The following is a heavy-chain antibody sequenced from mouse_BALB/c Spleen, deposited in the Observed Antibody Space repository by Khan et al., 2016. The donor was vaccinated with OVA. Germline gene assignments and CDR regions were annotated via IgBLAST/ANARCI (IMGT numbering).Heavy chain of an antibody. CDR2: IYPGNVNT. CDR3: ARGGYGSFAY. J-gene: IGHJ3*01. Sequence: QVQLKQSGPELVKPGASVRISCTASDYTFTSYYIHWVKQRPGQGLEWIGWIYPGNVNTNYTERFKGKATLTADKSSSTAYMHLSSLTSEDSAVYFGARGGYGSFAYWGQGTLVTVSA. V-gene: IGHV1S56*01. D-gene: IGHD2-2*01. CDR1: DYTFTSYY.